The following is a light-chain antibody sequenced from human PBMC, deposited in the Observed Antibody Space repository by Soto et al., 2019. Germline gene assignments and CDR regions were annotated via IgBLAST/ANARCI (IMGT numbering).Light chain of an antibody. CDR3: CSYAGSSTWV. CDR1: SSDVGRYNL. J-gene: IGLJ3*02. Sequence: QSVLTQPASVSGSPGQSITISCTGTSSDVGRYNLVSWYQQHPGKAPKLMIYEGSKRPSGVSNRFSGSNSGNTASLTISGLQAEDEADYYCCSYAGSSTWVVGKGTKLTVL. V-gene: IGLV2-23*01. CDR2: EGS.